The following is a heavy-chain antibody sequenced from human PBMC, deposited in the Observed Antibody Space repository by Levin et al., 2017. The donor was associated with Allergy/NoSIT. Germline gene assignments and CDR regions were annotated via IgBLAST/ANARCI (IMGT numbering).Heavy chain of an antibody. CDR1: GGTFSSYA. Sequence: SVKVSCKASGGTFSSYAISWVRQAPGQGLEWMGGIIPIFGTANYAQKFQGRVTITADESTSTAYMELSSLRSEDTAVYYCAREAKEDSSSPYHDAFDIWGQGTMVTVSS. J-gene: IGHJ3*02. CDR2: IIPIFGTA. D-gene: IGHD6-13*01. V-gene: IGHV1-69*13. CDR3: AREAKEDSSSPYHDAFDI.